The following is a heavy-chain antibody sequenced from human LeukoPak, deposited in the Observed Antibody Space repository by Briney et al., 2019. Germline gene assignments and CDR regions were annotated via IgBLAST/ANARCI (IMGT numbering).Heavy chain of an antibody. CDR2: IIPIFGTA. D-gene: IGHD4-23*01. J-gene: IGHJ5*02. V-gene: IGHV1-69*13. CDR1: GGTFSSYA. Sequence: SVKVSCKASGGTFSSYAISWVRQAPGRGLEWMGGIIPIFGTANYAQKFQGRVTITADESTSTAYMELSSLRSEDTAVYYCARAVVWLSAFDPWGQGTLVTVSS. CDR3: ARAVVWLSAFDP.